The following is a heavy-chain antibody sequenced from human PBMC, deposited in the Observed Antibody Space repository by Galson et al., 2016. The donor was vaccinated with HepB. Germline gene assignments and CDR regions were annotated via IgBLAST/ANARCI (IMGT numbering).Heavy chain of an antibody. D-gene: IGHD2-2*01. Sequence: SLRLSCAASGFTFDSYTMNWVRQAPGRGLEWVSAIRRTGETTYYAESVKGRFTISRDNSNSTLYLQMNSLRADDTAVYYCAKVGETAVTYYYYMDVWGKGTRLPSP. CDR2: IRRTGETT. CDR1: GFTFDSYT. V-gene: IGHV3-23*01. J-gene: IGHJ6*03. CDR3: AKVGETAVTYYYYMDV.